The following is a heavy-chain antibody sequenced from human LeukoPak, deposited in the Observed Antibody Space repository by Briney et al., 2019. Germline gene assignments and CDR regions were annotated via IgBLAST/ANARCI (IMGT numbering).Heavy chain of an antibody. CDR1: GGSFSGYY. CDR2: INHSGST. Sequence: SETLSLTCAVYGGSFSGYYWSWIRQPPGKGLEWIGEINHSGSTNHNPSLKSRVTISVDTSKNQFSLKLSSVTAADTAVYYCARENYYGSGSYYPYYYYGMDVWGQGTTVTVSS. CDR3: ARENYYGSGSYYPYYYYGMDV. J-gene: IGHJ6*02. V-gene: IGHV4-34*01. D-gene: IGHD3-10*01.